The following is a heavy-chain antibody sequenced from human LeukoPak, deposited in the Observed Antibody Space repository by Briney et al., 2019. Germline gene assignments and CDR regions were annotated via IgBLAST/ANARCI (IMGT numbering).Heavy chain of an antibody. J-gene: IGHJ4*02. CDR3: ARGGASRDSEAFDY. CDR1: GGSVSSGSYY. V-gene: IGHV4-61*01. D-gene: IGHD3/OR15-3a*01. CDR2: IYYSGST. Sequence: SETLSLTCTVSGGSVSSGSYYWSWIRQPPGKGLEWIGYIYYSGSTNYNPSLKSRVTISVDTSKNQFSLKLSSVTAADTAVYYCARGGASRDSEAFDYWGQGTLVTVSS.